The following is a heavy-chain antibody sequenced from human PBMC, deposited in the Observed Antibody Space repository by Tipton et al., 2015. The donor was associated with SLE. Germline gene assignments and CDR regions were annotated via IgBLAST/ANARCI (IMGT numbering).Heavy chain of an antibody. V-gene: IGHV4-61*02. D-gene: IGHD3-22*01. CDR1: GGSISSGSYY. CDR2: IYTSGST. CDR3: ARAPRYYYDSSYFDY. Sequence: TLSFTCTVSGGSISSGSYYWSWIRQPAGKGLEWIGRIYTSGSTNYNPSLKSRVTISVDTSKNQFSLKLSSVTAADTAVYYCARAPRYYYDSSYFDYWGQGTLVTVSS. J-gene: IGHJ4*02.